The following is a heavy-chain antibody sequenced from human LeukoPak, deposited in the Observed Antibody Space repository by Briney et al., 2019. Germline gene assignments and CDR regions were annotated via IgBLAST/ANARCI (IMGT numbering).Heavy chain of an antibody. J-gene: IGHJ6*03. D-gene: IGHD3-3*02. CDR1: GGSLCISIEY. Sequence: SETLSLTCTVSGGSLCISIEYSGWVSLPPGKGLGWLGCISSIGRTNYHPSLKSRATISVDTSNNPFSLKLSSVTAADTAVYYCARAFYPGYYSYMAVWGKGTTVTVSS. CDR3: ARAFYPGYYSYMAV. V-gene: IGHV4-39*02. CDR2: ISSIGRT.